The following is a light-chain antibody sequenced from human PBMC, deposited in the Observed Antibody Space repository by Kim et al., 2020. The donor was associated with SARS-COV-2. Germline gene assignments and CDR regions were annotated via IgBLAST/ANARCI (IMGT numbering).Light chain of an antibody. CDR2: GAS. Sequence: VAPREIATLSCRASQSVSSNLAWDQQKPGKAPRLLIYGASTRATGIPARFSGSGSGTEFTLTISSLQSEDFAVYYCQQYNNWPLTFGGGTKVDIK. CDR1: QSVSSN. J-gene: IGKJ4*01. CDR3: QQYNNWPLT. V-gene: IGKV3-15*01.